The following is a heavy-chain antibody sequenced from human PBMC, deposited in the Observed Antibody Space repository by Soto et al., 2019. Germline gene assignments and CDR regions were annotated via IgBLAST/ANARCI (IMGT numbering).Heavy chain of an antibody. CDR1: CGSISDDY. CDR2: ISHSGST. V-gene: IGHV4-59*01. J-gene: IGHJ6*02. D-gene: IGHD3-10*01. CDR3: AREARGVISGMDV. Sequence: NPSETLSLTCTFSCGSISDDYWSWIRQPPGKGLEWIGHISHSGSTNYNPSLKSRVTISVDTSKRQFSLKLSSVTAADTAVYYCAREARGVISGMDVWGQGTTVTVSS.